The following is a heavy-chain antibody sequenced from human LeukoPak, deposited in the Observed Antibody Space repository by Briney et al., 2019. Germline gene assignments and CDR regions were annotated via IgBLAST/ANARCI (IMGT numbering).Heavy chain of an antibody. V-gene: IGHV4-59*01. J-gene: IGHJ4*02. CDR2: IYYSGST. D-gene: IGHD5-18*01. CDR3: AREFPKTAMGVFDY. CDR1: GGSISSYY. Sequence: SETLSLTCTVSGGSISSYYWSWIRQPPGKGLEWIGYIYYSGSTNYNPSLKSRVTISVDTSKNQFSLKLSSVTAADTAVYYCAREFPKTAMGVFDYWGQGTLVTVSS.